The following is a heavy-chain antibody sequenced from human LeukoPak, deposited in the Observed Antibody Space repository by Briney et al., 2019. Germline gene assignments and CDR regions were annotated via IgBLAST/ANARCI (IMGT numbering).Heavy chain of an antibody. J-gene: IGHJ4*02. CDR1: GGSISSYY. CDR3: AKVGVAARRFGYYLDY. V-gene: IGHV4-59*01. CDR2: ISYSGST. D-gene: IGHD6-6*01. Sequence: SETLSLTCTVSGGSISSYYWSWIRQPPGKGLVWIAYISYSGSTNYNPSLKSRITISVDTSKNQFSLKLTSVTAADTAVYYCAKVGVAARRFGYYLDYWGQGTLVTVSS.